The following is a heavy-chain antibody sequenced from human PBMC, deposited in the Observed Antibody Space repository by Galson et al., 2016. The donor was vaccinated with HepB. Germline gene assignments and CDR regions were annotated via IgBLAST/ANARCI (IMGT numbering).Heavy chain of an antibody. Sequence: SETLSLTCSVSGGSISSFSWTWIRQPPGKGLEWIGYIYNVGTTAYNPSLKSRATISTDTSKNHFSLSLTSVTAADTAVYYCARLGGDNVGADFYYYGMDVWGQGTTVTVSS. CDR1: GGSISSFS. J-gene: IGHJ6*02. V-gene: IGHV4-59*08. CDR3: ARLGGDNVGADFYYYGMDV. D-gene: IGHD3-10*01. CDR2: IYNVGTT.